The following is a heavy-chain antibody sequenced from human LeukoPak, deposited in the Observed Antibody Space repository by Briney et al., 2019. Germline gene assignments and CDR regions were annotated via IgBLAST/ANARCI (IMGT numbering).Heavy chain of an antibody. Sequence: SETLSLTCAVYGGSFSGYYWSWIRQPPGKGLEWIGEINHSGSTNYNPSLKSRVTISVDTSKNQFSLKLSSVTAADTAVYYCARDARRYSSGWTYYYYGMDVWGQGTTVTVSS. CDR3: ARDARRYSSGWTYYYYGMDV. CDR2: INHSGST. V-gene: IGHV4-34*01. CDR1: GGSFSGYY. J-gene: IGHJ6*02. D-gene: IGHD6-19*01.